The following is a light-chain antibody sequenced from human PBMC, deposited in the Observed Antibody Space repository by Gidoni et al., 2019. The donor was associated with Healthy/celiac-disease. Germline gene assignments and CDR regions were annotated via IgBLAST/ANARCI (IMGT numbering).Light chain of an antibody. CDR3: QQYGSLWT. V-gene: IGKV3-20*01. CDR2: GAS. J-gene: IGKJ1*01. CDR1: QSVSSSY. Sequence: DIVLTQSPGSLSLSPGVRATLSFRASQSVSSSYLGWYQQKPGQAPRLLIYGASSRGTGIPDFTLTFSSLEPEDFAVYYCQQYGSLWTFGQGTKVEIK.